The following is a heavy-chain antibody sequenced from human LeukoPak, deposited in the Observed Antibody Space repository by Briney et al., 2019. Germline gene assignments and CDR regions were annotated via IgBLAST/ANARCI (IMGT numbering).Heavy chain of an antibody. V-gene: IGHV1-2*02. CDR3: VREAGPLD. CDR1: GYTFTGYY. Sequence: ASVKISCKASGYTFTGYYINWVRQAPGQAPEWVGWVNPNTGGTRYAQKFQGRVAMTRDTSITTAFMELRGLTFDDTAVFYCVREAGPLDWGQGTLVTVSS. J-gene: IGHJ4*02. CDR2: VNPNTGGT.